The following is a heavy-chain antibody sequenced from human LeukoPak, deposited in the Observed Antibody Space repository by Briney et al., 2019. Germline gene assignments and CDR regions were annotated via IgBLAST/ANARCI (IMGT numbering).Heavy chain of an antibody. CDR1: GYTFTGHY. D-gene: IGHD3-10*01. CDR2: INPNSGGT. Sequence: ASVKVSCKASGYTFTGHYMHWVRQAPGQGLEWMGWINPNSGGTSYAQKFQGRVTMTRDTSISTAYMELSRLRSDDTAVYYCAKTMVRGLRSPIDYWGQGTLVTVSS. V-gene: IGHV1-2*02. J-gene: IGHJ4*02. CDR3: AKTMVRGLRSPIDY.